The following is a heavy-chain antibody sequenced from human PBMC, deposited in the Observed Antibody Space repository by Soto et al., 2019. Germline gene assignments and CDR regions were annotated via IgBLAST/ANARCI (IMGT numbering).Heavy chain of an antibody. CDR1: GYTFTRYG. V-gene: IGHV1-18*01. D-gene: IGHD3-16*01. CDR3: AMVDVYVTPSPQHV. J-gene: IGHJ6*02. CDR2: INTYNGNT. Sequence: QVQLVQSGAEVKNPGASVKVSCKASGYTFTRYGIGWARQAPGQGLEWMGWINTYNGNTNYAQNVQGRVTLTTDTSKSTAYMELRSLRTNDTAIYYCAMVDVYVTPSPQHVWGQGTTVIVSS.